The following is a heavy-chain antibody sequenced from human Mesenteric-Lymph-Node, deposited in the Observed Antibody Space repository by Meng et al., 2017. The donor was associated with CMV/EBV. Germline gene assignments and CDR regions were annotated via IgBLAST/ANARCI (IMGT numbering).Heavy chain of an antibody. CDR2: IYWDDDK. CDR1: GFSLSTSGVG. V-gene: IGHV2-5*02. D-gene: IGHD6-13*01. Sequence: QITLTESGPTLVKPTQTLTLTCTFSGFSLSTSGVGVVWIRQPPGKALEWLALIYWDDDKRYSPSLKSRLTITKGTSKNQVVLTMTNMDPVDTATYYCAHSSGIAAAGPFYFDYWGQGTLVTVSS. J-gene: IGHJ4*02. CDR3: AHSSGIAAAGPFYFDY.